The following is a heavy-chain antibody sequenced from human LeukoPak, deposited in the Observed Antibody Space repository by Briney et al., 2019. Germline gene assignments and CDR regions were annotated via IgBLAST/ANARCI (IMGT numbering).Heavy chain of an antibody. CDR3: ARVGGGNYYYYGMDV. J-gene: IGHJ6*02. CDR2: IYYSGST. D-gene: IGHD2-15*01. CDR1: GGSITSFY. Sequence: SETLSLTCTVSGGSITSFYWTWLRQPPGNGLEWIGNIYYSGSTNYNPSVKSRVTISVDTSNNQFSLKLNSVTAADTAVYYCARVGGGNYYYYGMDVWGQGTTVTVSS. V-gene: IGHV4-59*01.